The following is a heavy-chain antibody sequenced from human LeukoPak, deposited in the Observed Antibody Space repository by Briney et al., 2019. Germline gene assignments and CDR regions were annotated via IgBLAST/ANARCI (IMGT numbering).Heavy chain of an antibody. V-gene: IGHV1-18*01. CDR3: ARIHYYDSSAPGFDP. J-gene: IGHJ5*02. D-gene: IGHD3-22*01. CDR2: ISAYNGNT. Sequence: ASVKVSCKASGYTFTSYGISWVRQAPGQGLEWMGWISAYNGNTNYAQKLQGRVTMTTDTSTSTAYMELRSLRSDDTAVYYCARIHYYDSSAPGFDPWGQGTLVTVSS. CDR1: GYTFTSYG.